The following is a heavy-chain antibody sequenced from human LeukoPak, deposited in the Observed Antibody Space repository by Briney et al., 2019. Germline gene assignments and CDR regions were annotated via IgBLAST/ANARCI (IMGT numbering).Heavy chain of an antibody. V-gene: IGHV5-51*01. J-gene: IGHJ4*02. CDR2: IHPPDSDT. Sequence: GESLQISCQGSGSSFTSYWIGWVRQLPGKGLEWMGIIHPPDSDTRYSPSFQGQVTISADKSISTAYLQWNSLKASDTAMYYCARWGGYCSGGSCYPLYYFDSWGQGTLVNVPS. CDR1: GSSFTSYW. D-gene: IGHD2-15*01. CDR3: ARWGGYCSGGSCYPLYYFDS.